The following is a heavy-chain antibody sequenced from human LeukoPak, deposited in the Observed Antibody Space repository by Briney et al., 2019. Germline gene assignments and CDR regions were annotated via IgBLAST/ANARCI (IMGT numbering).Heavy chain of an antibody. CDR3: ARRHIAVAGPLDS. CDR1: GFSFSSYR. Sequence: GGSLRLSCAASGFSFSSYRMNWVRQAPGKGLEWVGRIKSKTDGGTTDYAAPVKGRFSISRDDSKNTLYLQMNSLKTEDTAVYYCARRHIAVAGPLDSWGQGTLVTVSS. J-gene: IGHJ4*02. CDR2: IKSKTDGGTT. V-gene: IGHV3-15*01. D-gene: IGHD6-19*01.